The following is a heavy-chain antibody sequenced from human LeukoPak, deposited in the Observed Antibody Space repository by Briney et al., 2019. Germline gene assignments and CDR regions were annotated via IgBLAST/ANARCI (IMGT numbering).Heavy chain of an antibody. D-gene: IGHD6-13*01. V-gene: IGHV3-21*01. J-gene: IGHJ4*02. CDR1: VFTFSIYN. Sequence: GGSLRLSCAPSVFTFSIYNINWVRQAPGEGLEWVSSISSSSSYIYYTDSVKGRFTISRDNAKNSLYLQMNSLRDEDTAVYYCARVRIAAAPPPYYFDYWGQGTLVTVSS. CDR3: ARVRIAAAPPPYYFDY. CDR2: ISSSSSYI.